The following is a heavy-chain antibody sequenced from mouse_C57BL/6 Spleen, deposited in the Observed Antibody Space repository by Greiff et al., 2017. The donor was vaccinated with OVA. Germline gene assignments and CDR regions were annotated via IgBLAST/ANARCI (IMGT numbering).Heavy chain of an antibody. D-gene: IGHD4-1*01. CDR1: GFSLTSYG. CDR2: IWSGGST. V-gene: IGHV2-2*01. CDR3: ARANWDHGYFDY. Sequence: VMLVESGPGLVQPSQSLSITCTVSGFSLTSYGVHWVRQSPGKGLEWLGVIWSGGSTDYNAAFISRLSISKDNSKSQVFFKMNSLQADDTAIYYCARANWDHGYFDYWGQGTTLTVSS. J-gene: IGHJ2*01.